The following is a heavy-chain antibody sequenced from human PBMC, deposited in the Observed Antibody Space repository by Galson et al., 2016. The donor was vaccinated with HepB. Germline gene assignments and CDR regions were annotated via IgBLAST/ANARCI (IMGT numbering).Heavy chain of an antibody. CDR3: ARQSGHDFWSGSTQPNWLDP. V-gene: IGHV4-39*01. J-gene: IGHJ5*02. CDR1: GGSISSGIYY. D-gene: IGHD3-3*01. CDR2: IYYSGNT. Sequence: SETLSLTCTVSGGSISSGIYYWGWIRQPPGKGLEWIGSIYYSGNTHYNPSLKSRVTISVDTSKNQFSLKLSSVTAADTAVYYCARQSGHDFWSGSTQPNWLDPWGQGTLVTVSS.